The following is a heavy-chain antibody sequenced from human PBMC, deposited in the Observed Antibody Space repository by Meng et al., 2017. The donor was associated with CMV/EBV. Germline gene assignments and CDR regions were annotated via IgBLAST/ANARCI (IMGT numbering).Heavy chain of an antibody. D-gene: IGHD2-2*01. CDR2: IYYSGST. Sequence: SETLSLTCTVSGGSISSSSYYWGWIRQPPGKGLEWIGSIYYSGSTYYNPSLKSRVTISVDTSKNQFSLKLSSVTAADTAVYYCARHTRYCSSTSCLNWYFDLWGRGTLVPSPQ. J-gene: IGHJ2*01. V-gene: IGHV4-39*01. CDR3: ARHTRYCSSTSCLNWYFDL. CDR1: GGSISSSSYY.